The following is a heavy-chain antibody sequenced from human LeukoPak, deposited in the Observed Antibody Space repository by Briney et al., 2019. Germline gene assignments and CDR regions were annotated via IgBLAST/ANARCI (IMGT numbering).Heavy chain of an antibody. CDR1: GGSFSGYY. V-gene: IGHV4-34*01. D-gene: IGHD4-23*01. J-gene: IGHJ4*02. Sequence: SETLSLTCAVYGGSFSGYYWSWLRQPSGKGLEGCGEINHSGSTNYNPSLKSRVTISVDTSKNQFSLKLSSVTAADTAVYYCARDPDYGGNPGGYFDYWGQGTLVTVSS. CDR3: ARDPDYGGNPGGYFDY. CDR2: INHSGST.